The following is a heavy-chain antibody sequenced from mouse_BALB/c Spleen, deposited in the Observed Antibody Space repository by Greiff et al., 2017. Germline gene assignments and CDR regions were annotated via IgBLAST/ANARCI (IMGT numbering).Heavy chain of an antibody. V-gene: IGHV5-6-5*01. J-gene: IGHJ4*01. D-gene: IGHD2-4*01. Sequence: EVQRVESGGGLVKPGGSLTLSCAASGFTFSSYAMSWVRQTPEKRLEWVASISSGGSTYYPDSVKGRFTISRDNARNILYLQMSSLRSEDTAMYYCARGHDYDYAMDYWGQGTAVTVSS. CDR1: GFTFSSYA. CDR2: ISSGGST. CDR3: ARGHDYDYAMDY.